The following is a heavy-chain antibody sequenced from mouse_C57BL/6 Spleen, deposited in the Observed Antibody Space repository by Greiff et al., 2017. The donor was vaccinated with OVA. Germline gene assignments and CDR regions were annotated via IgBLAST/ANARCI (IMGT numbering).Heavy chain of an antibody. V-gene: IGHV7-3*01. Sequence: EVQLVESGGGLVQPGGSLSLSCAASGFTFTDYYMSWVRQPPGKALEWLGFIRNKANGYTTAYSASVKGRLTISRDKSQSILYLQMNALRAEDSATYYCARYLGYFDDWGQGTTLTVSS. J-gene: IGHJ2*01. CDR3: ARYLGYFDD. CDR2: IRNKANGYTT. CDR1: GFTFTDYY.